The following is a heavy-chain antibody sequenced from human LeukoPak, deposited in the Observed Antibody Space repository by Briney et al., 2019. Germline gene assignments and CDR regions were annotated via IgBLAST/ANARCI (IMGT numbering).Heavy chain of an antibody. Sequence: VAPVKVSCKASGYTFTGYYMHWVRQAPGQGLEWMGWINPNSGGTNYAQKFQGRVTMTRDTSISTAYMELSRLRSDDTAVYYCARGELSVSHNLMDVWGQGTTVTVSS. D-gene: IGHD1-26*01. CDR3: ARGELSVSHNLMDV. V-gene: IGHV1-2*02. CDR2: INPNSGGT. J-gene: IGHJ6*02. CDR1: GYTFTGYY.